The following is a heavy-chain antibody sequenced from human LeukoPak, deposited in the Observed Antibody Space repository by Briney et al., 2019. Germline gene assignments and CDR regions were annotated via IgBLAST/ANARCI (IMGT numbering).Heavy chain of an antibody. V-gene: IGHV3-23*01. Sequence: PGGSLRLSCAASGFTFSSYAMSWVRQAPGKGLEWVSAISGSGGSTYYADSVKGRFTISRDNSKNTLYLQMNSLRAEDTAVYYCAKDRGLLYSYAPRGWFDPWGQGTLVTVSS. J-gene: IGHJ5*02. CDR2: ISGSGGST. CDR1: GFTFSSYA. CDR3: AKDRGLLYSYAPRGWFDP. D-gene: IGHD5-18*01.